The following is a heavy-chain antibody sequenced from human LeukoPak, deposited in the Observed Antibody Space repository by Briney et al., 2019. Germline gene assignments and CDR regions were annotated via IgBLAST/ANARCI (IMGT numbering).Heavy chain of an antibody. CDR1: GFTFSSYG. D-gene: IGHD5/OR15-5a*01. Sequence: GGSLRLFCAASGFTFSSYGMHWVRQAPGKGLEWVAVILYAGANKNYADSVKGRFTVSRDNSRNTLSLQMNSLRTDDTAVYYCAKDRYSVYDPVFDSWGLGTLVIVSS. V-gene: IGHV3-30*18. J-gene: IGHJ4*02. CDR3: AKDRYSVYDPVFDS. CDR2: ILYAGANK.